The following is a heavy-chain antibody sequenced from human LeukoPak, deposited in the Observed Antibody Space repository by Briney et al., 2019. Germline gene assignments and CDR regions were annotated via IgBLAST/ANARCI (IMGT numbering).Heavy chain of an antibody. D-gene: IGHD3-10*01. V-gene: IGHV1-2*02. CDR2: INPNSGGT. CDR1: GYTFTGYY. CDR3: ARDLREGYGSGSYFY. J-gene: IGHJ4*02. Sequence: SVKVSCKASGYTFTGYYMHWVRQAPGQGLEWMGWINPNSGGTNYAQKFQGRVTMTRDTSISTAYMELSRLRSDDTAVYYCARDLREGYGSGSYFYWGQGTLVTVSS.